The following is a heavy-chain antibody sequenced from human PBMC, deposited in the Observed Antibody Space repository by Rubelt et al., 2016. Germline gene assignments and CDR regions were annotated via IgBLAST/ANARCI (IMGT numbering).Heavy chain of an antibody. CDR3: ARAYSSGWWDYYYYGMDV. Sequence: SQKFQGRVTITRDTSASTAYMELSSLRSEDTAVYYCARAYSSGWWDYYYYGMDVWGQGTTVTVSS. D-gene: IGHD6-19*01. J-gene: IGHJ6*02. V-gene: IGHV1-3*01.